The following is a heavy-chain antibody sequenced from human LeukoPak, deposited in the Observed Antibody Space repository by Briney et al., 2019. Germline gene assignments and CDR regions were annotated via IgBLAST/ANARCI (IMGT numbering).Heavy chain of an antibody. CDR1: GFTFINYN. CDR2: VSSSSAYI. J-gene: IGHJ4*02. CDR3: ARVMTTVIKAFDY. D-gene: IGHD4-17*01. Sequence: GGSLRLSCAASGFTFINYNMNWVRQAPGKGLEWVSSVSSSSAYIYYADSVKGRFTISRDNAKNSLYLQMNSLRAEDTAVYYCARVMTTVIKAFDYWGQGTLVTVSS. V-gene: IGHV3-21*01.